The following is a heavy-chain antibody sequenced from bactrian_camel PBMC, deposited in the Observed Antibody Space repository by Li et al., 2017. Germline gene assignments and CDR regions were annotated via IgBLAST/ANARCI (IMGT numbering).Heavy chain of an antibody. CDR2: IDPDGST. D-gene: IGHD3*01. CDR3: AASPLGGEANPLQILSDFGY. CDR1: GLVYPFWS. V-gene: IGHV3S53*01. J-gene: IGHJ6*01. Sequence: HVQLVESGGGSVQAGGSLTLSCAASGLVYPFWSMAWFRQGPEKEREGVAAIDPDGSTSYIDSVKGRFTISQDSAKNTVYLQMNDLKPEDTAMYYCAASPLGGEANPLQILSDFGYWGQETQVTVS.